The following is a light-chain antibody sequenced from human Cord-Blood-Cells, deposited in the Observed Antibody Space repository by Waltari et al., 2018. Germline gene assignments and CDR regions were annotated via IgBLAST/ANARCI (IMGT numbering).Light chain of an antibody. CDR1: QSVSSN. J-gene: IGKJ2*01. V-gene: IGKV3-15*01. Sequence: EIVMTQSPAPLSVSPGERAPLSCRASQSVSSNLAWYQQKPGQAPRLLIYGASTRATGIPARFSGGGSGTEFTLTISSLQSEDFAVYYCQQYNNWYTFGQGTKLEIK. CDR3: QQYNNWYT. CDR2: GAS.